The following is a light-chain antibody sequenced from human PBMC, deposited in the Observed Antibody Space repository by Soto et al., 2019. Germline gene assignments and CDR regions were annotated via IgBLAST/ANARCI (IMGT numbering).Light chain of an antibody. V-gene: IGKV1-5*01. Sequence: IQMNQSPSTLSASVGDRVTITCRASQSISSWLAWYQQKPGKAPKLLIYDASSLESGVPSRFSGSGSGTEFTLTISSLQPDDFATYYCQQYNSHWTFGQGTKVDIK. CDR3: QQYNSHWT. CDR1: QSISSW. J-gene: IGKJ1*01. CDR2: DAS.